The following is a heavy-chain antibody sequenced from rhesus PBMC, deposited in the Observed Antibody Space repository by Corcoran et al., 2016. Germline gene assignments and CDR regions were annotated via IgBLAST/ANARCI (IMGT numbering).Heavy chain of an antibody. CDR2: TSGSGGST. CDR3: ARVSSGWETTS. Sequence: QLQLQESGPGLVKPSETLSLTCAVPAGSLTSNYWSLFRQPPGNGLEWIGRTSGSGGSTDYNPSLKSRVTISTDTSKNQFSRKLSSVTAADTAVYYCARVSSGWETTSWGQGVLVTVSS. J-gene: IGHJ4*01. CDR1: AGSLTSNY. D-gene: IGHD6-31*01. V-gene: IGHV4-173*01.